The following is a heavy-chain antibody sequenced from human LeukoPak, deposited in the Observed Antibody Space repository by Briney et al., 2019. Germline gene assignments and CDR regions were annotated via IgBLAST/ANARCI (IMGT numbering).Heavy chain of an antibody. D-gene: IGHD6-13*01. CDR3: ARDPISRIAAAGIPPYGMDV. CDR2: IWYDGGNK. CDR1: GFTFSSYG. V-gene: IGHV3-33*01. J-gene: IGHJ6*02. Sequence: PGGSLRLSCAASGFTFSSYGMHWVRQAPGKGLEWVAVIWYDGGNKYYADSVKGRFTISRDNSKNTLYLQMNSLRAEDTAVYYCARDPISRIAAAGIPPYGMDVWGQGTTVTVSS.